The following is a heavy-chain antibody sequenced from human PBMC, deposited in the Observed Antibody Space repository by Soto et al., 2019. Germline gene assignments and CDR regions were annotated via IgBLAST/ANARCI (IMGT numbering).Heavy chain of an antibody. J-gene: IGHJ4*02. CDR1: GYTFTSYS. CDR3: ARVYGDSFPLY. D-gene: IGHD4-17*01. V-gene: IGHV1-18*04. CDR2: ISAYNGNT. Sequence: QIQLVQSGGEVKKPGASVKVSCKASGYTFTSYSITFVRQAPGQGLELVGWISAYNGNTSYPQRLQGRVTMTIDTYTSTAYMELRSLRSDDTAVYYCARVYGDSFPLYWGQGTLVTVSS.